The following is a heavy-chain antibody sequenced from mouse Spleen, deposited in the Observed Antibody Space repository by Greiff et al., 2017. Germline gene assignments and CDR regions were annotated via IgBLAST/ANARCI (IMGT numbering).Heavy chain of an antibody. CDR2: ISGGGSYT. Sequence: EVKLMESGGGLVKPGGSLKLSCAASGFTFSSYGMSWVRQTPEKRLEWVATISGGGSYTYYPDSVKGRFTISRDNAKNNLYLQMSSLRSEDTALYYCARGLYYGSSPYYFDYWGQGTTLTVSS. V-gene: IGHV5-9-2*01. CDR1: GFTFSSYG. CDR3: ARGLYYGSSPYYFDY. D-gene: IGHD1-1*01. J-gene: IGHJ2*01.